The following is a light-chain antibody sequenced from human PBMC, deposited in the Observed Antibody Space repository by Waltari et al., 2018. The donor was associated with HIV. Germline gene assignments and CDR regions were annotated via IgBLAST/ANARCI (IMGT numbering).Light chain of an antibody. Sequence: QSALTQPASVSGSPGQSITFSCTGTNSDIGGYNFLSWYQQYPGQAPKLIIFEVTRRPSGISDRFSGSKSGKSASLSISGLQAEDEAYYFCSSYSASGTPVLFGGGTKLTVL. J-gene: IGLJ2*01. CDR1: NSDIGGYNF. CDR2: EVT. CDR3: SSYSASGTPVL. V-gene: IGLV2-14*01.